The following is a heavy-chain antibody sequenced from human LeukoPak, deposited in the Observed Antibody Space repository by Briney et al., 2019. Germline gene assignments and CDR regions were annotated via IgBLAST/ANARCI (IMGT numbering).Heavy chain of an antibody. D-gene: IGHD3-22*01. V-gene: IGHV3-21*04. CDR1: GLTFSSYS. CDR3: AKEIEVSYYYYMDV. Sequence: GGSLRLSCAASGLTFSSYSMNWVRQAPGKGLEWVSSISSSSSYIYYADSVKGRFTISRDNAKNSLYLQMNSLRAEDTAVYYCAKEIEVSYYYYMDVWGKGTTVTVSS. J-gene: IGHJ6*03. CDR2: ISSSSSYI.